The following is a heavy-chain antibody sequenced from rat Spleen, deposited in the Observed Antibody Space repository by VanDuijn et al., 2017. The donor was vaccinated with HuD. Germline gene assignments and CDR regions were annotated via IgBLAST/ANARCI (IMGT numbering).Heavy chain of an antibody. D-gene: IGHD1-12*02. CDR2: MWSDGDT. CDR1: GFSLTSYN. J-gene: IGHJ3*01. V-gene: IGHV2-32*01. CDR3: ARVGYYDGSYYHLAY. Sequence: QVQLKESGPGLVQPSQTLSLTCTVAGFSLTSYNVHWVRQPTGKGLEWMGVMWSDGDTSYNSALKSRLSISRDTSKSQVFLKMNSLQTEDTATYYCARVGYYDGSYYHLAYWGQGTLVTVAS.